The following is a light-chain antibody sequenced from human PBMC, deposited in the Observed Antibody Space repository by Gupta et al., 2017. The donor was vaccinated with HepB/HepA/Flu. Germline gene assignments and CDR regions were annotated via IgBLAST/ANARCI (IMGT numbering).Light chain of an antibody. CDR1: AFNIGNNA. Sequence: QSVLTQPPSVSEAPRQRVTISCSGSAFNIGNNAENWYQQFPGKAPKLLIYYDNLLPSGVSDRFSGSKSGTSASLAISGLQSEDEADYYCAAWDDSLNGMVFGGGTKVTVL. CDR3: AAWDDSLNGMV. J-gene: IGLJ2*01. V-gene: IGLV1-36*01. CDR2: YDN.